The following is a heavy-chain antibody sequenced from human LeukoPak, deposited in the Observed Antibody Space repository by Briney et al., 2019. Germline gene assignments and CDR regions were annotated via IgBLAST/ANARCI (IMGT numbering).Heavy chain of an antibody. V-gene: IGHV1-69*04. Sequence: SVKVSCKASGGTFSSYTISWLRQAPGQGLEWMGRIIPILGIANYAQKFQGRVTITADKSTSTAYMELSSLRSEDTAVYYCARDGMRGSFDYWGQGTLVTVSS. D-gene: IGHD2-8*01. CDR1: GGTFSSYT. CDR2: IIPILGIA. J-gene: IGHJ4*02. CDR3: ARDGMRGSFDY.